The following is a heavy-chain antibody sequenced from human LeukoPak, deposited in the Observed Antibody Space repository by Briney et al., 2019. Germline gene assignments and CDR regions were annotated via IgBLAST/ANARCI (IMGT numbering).Heavy chain of an antibody. Sequence: GGSLRISCAASGFTFSSYNMNWVRQAPGNGLEWVSSISSSSSYIYYADSVKGRFTISRDNAKNSLYLQMNSLRAEDTAVYYCASDTAMVIGFWGQGTLVTVSS. CDR1: GFTFSSYN. J-gene: IGHJ4*02. CDR3: ASDTAMVIGF. D-gene: IGHD5-18*01. V-gene: IGHV3-21*01. CDR2: ISSSSSYI.